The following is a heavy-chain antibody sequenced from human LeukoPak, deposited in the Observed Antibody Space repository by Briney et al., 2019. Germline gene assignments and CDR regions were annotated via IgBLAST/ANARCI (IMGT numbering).Heavy chain of an antibody. D-gene: IGHD1/OR15-1a*01. CDR2: MNKDGSEE. J-gene: IGHJ6*02. CDR1: GFTFSSYA. CDR3: ARNNDMDV. Sequence: SGGSLRLSCAASGFTFSSYAMSWVRQAPGKGPEWVANMNKDGSEEYYVDSVKGRFTIFKDTAKNSLYLQMNNLRVEDTALYYCARNNDMDVWGQGTTVVVSS. V-gene: IGHV3-7*03.